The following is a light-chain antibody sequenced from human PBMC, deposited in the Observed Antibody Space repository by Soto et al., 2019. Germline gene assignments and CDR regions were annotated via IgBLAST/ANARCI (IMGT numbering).Light chain of an antibody. CDR1: QSVNSN. CDR2: EAS. CDR3: QQYNKWPLT. J-gene: IGKJ4*01. V-gene: IGKV3D-15*01. Sequence: EVVMTQSPATLSVSPEERATLSCRASQSVNSNLAWYQLKPGQATRLLIYEASTRATGIPARFSGSGSGTEFTLTISSLQSEDFAVYYCQQYNKWPLTFGGGTKVEIK.